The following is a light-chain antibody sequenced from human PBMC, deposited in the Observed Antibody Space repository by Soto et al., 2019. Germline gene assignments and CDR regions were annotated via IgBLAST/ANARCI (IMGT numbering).Light chain of an antibody. CDR2: SAS. CDR1: QGIGTA. V-gene: IGKV1D-13*01. J-gene: IGKJ4*01. Sequence: ALQLTQSPSSLSASVGDRITITCRASQGIGTALAWYQQKPGRAPNLLIYSASILQSGVPSRFSGTGSGTDFTLTITRLQPEDFATYYCQQFDNYPAITFGGGTKVDIK. CDR3: QQFDNYPAIT.